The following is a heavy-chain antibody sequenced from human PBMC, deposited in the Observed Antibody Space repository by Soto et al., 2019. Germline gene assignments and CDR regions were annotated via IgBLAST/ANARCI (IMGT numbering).Heavy chain of an antibody. V-gene: IGHV4-4*07. CDR1: GDSISSYF. D-gene: IGHD3-16*02. CDR2: IYTSGTT. J-gene: IGHJ4*02. CDR3: ARESGSYRSFDY. Sequence: SETLSLTCNVSGDSISSYFWSWIRQPAGKGLEWIGRIYTSGTTNYNPSLKSRVTMSLDTSKSQFSLNLSSVTAADTALYYCARESGSYRSFDYWGQGALVTVYS.